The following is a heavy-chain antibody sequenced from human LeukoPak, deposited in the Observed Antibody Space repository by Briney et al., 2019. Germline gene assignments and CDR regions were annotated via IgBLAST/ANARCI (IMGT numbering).Heavy chain of an antibody. CDR2: LNPSCKI. J-gene: IGHJ4*02. Sequence: SETLPVTCSVSGDSISRNSHYWCWIRQSPGKGLEWIGRLNPSCKIDYNPSLRSRLTMSLDPSENKLSLKLSSVTAADTALYYCARGRPSGDYFDFWGEGALVTVSS. CDR3: ARGRPSGDYFDF. CDR1: GDSISRNSHY. D-gene: IGHD4-17*01. V-gene: IGHV4-61*02.